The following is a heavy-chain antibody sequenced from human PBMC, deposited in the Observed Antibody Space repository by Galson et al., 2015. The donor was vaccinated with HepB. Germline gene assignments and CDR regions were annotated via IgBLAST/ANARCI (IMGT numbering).Heavy chain of an antibody. Sequence: SETLSLTCTVSGGSMIGHYWSWIRQPPGKGLEWIAYVYSSGSTNYNPSLKSRVTISVDTSKTQFSLRLSSVTAADSAVYYCARDLRWIYGVDVWGQGTTVTVSS. V-gene: IGHV4-59*11. CDR3: ARDLRWIYGVDV. D-gene: IGHD4-23*01. J-gene: IGHJ6*02. CDR1: GGSMIGHY. CDR2: VYSSGST.